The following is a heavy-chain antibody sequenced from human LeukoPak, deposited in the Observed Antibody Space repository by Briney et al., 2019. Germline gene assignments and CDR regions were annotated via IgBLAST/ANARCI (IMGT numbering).Heavy chain of an antibody. V-gene: IGHV4-39*01. CDR2: IYYSGST. CDR1: GGSISSSSYY. D-gene: IGHD6-19*01. Sequence: SETLSLTCTVSGGSISSSSYYWGWIRQPPGKGLEWIGSIYYSGSTYYNPSLKSRVTISVDTSKNQFSLKLSSVTAADTAVYYCADYSSGLYGMDVWGQGTTVTVSS. J-gene: IGHJ6*02. CDR3: ADYSSGLYGMDV.